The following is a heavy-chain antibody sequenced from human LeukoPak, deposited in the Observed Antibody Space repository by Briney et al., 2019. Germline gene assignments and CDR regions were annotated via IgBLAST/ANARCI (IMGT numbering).Heavy chain of an antibody. CDR2: ISYDGSNK. D-gene: IGHD5-24*01. CDR3: ARGPYGYNYFDY. V-gene: IGHV3-30*03. J-gene: IGHJ4*02. CDR1: GFTFSSYG. Sequence: GTSLRLSCAASGFTFSSYGMHWVRQAPGKGLEWVAVISYDGSNKYYADSVKGRFTISRDNSKNTLYLQMNSLRAEDMAVYYCARGPYGYNYFDYWGQGTLVTVSS.